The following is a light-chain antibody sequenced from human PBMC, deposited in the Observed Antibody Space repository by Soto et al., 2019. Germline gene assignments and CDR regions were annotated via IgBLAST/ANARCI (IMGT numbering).Light chain of an antibody. CDR2: GAS. Sequence: EIVLTQSPGTLSLSPGERATLLCRASQSVTSNYLAWYQQKPGQAPRLLIYGASSRATGIPDKFSGSGSGTDFTLTITRLEPEDFGVYYCQQYGSSPWTFGQGTKVDNK. V-gene: IGKV3-20*01. CDR3: QQYGSSPWT. CDR1: QSVTSNY. J-gene: IGKJ1*01.